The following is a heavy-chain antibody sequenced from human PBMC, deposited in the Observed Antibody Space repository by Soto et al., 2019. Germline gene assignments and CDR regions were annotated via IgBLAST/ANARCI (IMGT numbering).Heavy chain of an antibody. V-gene: IGHV2-26*01. CDR2: IFSNDEK. J-gene: IGHJ6*03. D-gene: IGHD2-2*01. Sequence: SGPTREPTETLTLTCTVSGFSLSNARMGVSWIRQPPGKALEWLAHIFSNDEKSYSTSLKSRLTISKDTSKSQVVLTMTNMDPVDTATYYCARISRMGVVPGYYYYYYYMDVWGKGTSVTVSS. CDR3: ARISRMGVVPGYYYYYYYMDV. CDR1: GFSLSNARMG.